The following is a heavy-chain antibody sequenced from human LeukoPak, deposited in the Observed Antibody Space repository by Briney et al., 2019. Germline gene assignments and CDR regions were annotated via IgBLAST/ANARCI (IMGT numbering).Heavy chain of an antibody. CDR3: ASLGAVAGTLDY. J-gene: IGHJ4*02. V-gene: IGHV3-23*01. D-gene: IGHD6-19*01. CDR2: ISGSGGST. CDR1: GFTFSSYA. Sequence: GGSLRLSCAASGFTFSSYAMSWVRQAPGKGLEWVSAISGSGGSTYYADSVKGRFTISRDNSKNTLYLQMNSLRAEDTAVYYCASLGAVAGTLDYWGQGTLVTVSS.